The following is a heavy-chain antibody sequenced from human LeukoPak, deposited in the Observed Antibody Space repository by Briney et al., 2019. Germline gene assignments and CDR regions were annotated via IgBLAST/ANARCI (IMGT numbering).Heavy chain of an antibody. J-gene: IGHJ4*02. CDR1: GFTFRTYG. CDR3: VPLNWNPPGDFDR. CDR2: IRSDGKYK. D-gene: IGHD1-20*01. V-gene: IGHV3-30*02. Sequence: GGSLRLSCAASGFTFRTYGMHWVRQAPGKGLEWVAYIRSDGKYKPYADSVKGRFTISRDNSKNTMYLQMNSLRVEDTAVYYCVPLNWNPPGDFDRWGQGTLVTVSS.